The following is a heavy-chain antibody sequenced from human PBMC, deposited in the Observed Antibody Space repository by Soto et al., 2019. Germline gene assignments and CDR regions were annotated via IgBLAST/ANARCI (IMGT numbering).Heavy chain of an antibody. Sequence: SQTLSLTCAISGDSVSGNSAAWNWIRQSPSRGLEWLGRTYYRSRWYNDYAVSVKSRITVTPDTSKNQFSLHLNSVTPEDTAVYYCARDFATHCSGSTCYPYAYWGQGALVTVSS. J-gene: IGHJ4*02. CDR2: TYYRSRWYN. V-gene: IGHV6-1*01. CDR3: ARDFATHCSGSTCYPYAY. D-gene: IGHD2-15*01. CDR1: GDSVSGNSAA.